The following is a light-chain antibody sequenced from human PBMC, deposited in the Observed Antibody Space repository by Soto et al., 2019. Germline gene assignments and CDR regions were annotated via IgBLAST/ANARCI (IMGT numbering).Light chain of an antibody. CDR1: QSISNH. V-gene: IGKV1-39*01. Sequence: DIQMTQSPSSLSASVEDRVIITCRASQSISNHLNWYQQKPGKAPKLLIFAASSLQSGVPSRFSGSGSGTDFTLTISSLQPEDFATYYCQQYKGYWTFGQGTKVDIK. CDR2: AAS. CDR3: QQYKGYWT. J-gene: IGKJ1*01.